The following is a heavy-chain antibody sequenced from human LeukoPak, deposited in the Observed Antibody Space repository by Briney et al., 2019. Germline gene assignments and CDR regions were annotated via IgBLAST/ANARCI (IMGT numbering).Heavy chain of an antibody. Sequence: PGGSLRLSCAASGFTVSSNYMSWVRQAPGKGLEWVSVIYSGGSTYYADSVKGRFTISRDNSKNTLYLQMNSLRAEDTAVYYCAREGIAAAGRIDYWGQGTLVTVSS. V-gene: IGHV3-66*01. J-gene: IGHJ4*02. CDR3: AREGIAAAGRIDY. D-gene: IGHD6-13*01. CDR2: IYSGGST. CDR1: GFTVSSNY.